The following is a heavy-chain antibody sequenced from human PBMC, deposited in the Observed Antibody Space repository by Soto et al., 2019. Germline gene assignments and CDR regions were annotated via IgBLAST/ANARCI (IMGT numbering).Heavy chain of an antibody. V-gene: IGHV4-61*03. CDR3: ARVWLPGAMNYYFGMDV. CDR2: VYYSGST. CDR1: GGSVSSGSYY. J-gene: IGHJ6*02. Sequence: PSETLSLTCTVSGGSVSSGSYYWSWIRQPPGKGLEWIGYVYYSGSTNYNPSLKSRVTMSVDTSKNHFSLKLSSVTAADTAVYYCARVWLPGAMNYYFGMDVWGQGTTVTVSS. D-gene: IGHD2-2*01.